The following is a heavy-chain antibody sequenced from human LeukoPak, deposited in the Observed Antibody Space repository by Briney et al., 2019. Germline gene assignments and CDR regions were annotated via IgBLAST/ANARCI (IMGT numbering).Heavy chain of an antibody. CDR3: ARDYYYDSRQFDY. D-gene: IGHD3-22*01. V-gene: IGHV3-74*01. CDR2: INSDGSST. CDR1: GLTFSSYW. J-gene: IGHJ4*02. Sequence: PGGSLRLSCAASGLTFSSYWMHWVRQAPGKGLVWVSRINSDGSSTSYADSVKGRFTISRDNAKNTLYLQMNSLRAEDTAVYYCARDYYYDSRQFDYWGQGTLVTVSS.